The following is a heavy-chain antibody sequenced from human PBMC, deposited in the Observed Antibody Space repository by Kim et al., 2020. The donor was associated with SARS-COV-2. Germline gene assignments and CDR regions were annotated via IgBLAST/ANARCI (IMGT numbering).Heavy chain of an antibody. V-gene: IGHV1-2*02. D-gene: IGHD6-19*01. CDR1: GYTFTGYY. J-gene: IGHJ2*01. Sequence: ASVKVSCKASGYTFTGYYMHWVRQAPGQGLEWMGWINPNSGGTNYAQKFQGRVTMTRDTSISTAYMELSRLRSDDTAVYYCARDWAPPYSSGWYVHNWYFDLWGRGTLVTVSS. CDR2: INPNSGGT. CDR3: ARDWAPPYSSGWYVHNWYFDL.